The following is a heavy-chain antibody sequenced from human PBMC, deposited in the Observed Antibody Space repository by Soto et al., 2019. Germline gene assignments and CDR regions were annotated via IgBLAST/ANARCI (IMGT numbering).Heavy chain of an antibody. CDR2: IRSKAYGGTT. CDR3: TRDLGYCTNGVCYKYYYGMDV. J-gene: IGHJ6*02. V-gene: IGHV3-49*04. Sequence: GGSLRLSCTASGFTFGDYAMSWVRQAPGKGLGWVGFIRSKAYGGTTEYAASVKGRFTISRDDSKSIAYLQMNSLKTEDTAVYYCTRDLGYCTNGVCYKYYYGMDVWGQGTTVTVSS. D-gene: IGHD2-8*01. CDR1: GFTFGDYA.